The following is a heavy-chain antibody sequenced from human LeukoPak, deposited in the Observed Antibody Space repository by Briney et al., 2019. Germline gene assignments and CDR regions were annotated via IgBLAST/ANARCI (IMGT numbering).Heavy chain of an antibody. CDR1: RGSISSNGYY. J-gene: IGHJ5*02. V-gene: IGHV4-61*02. Sequence: SSETLSLTCTVSRGSISSNGYYWSWIRQPAGKGLEWIGRIYTSGGTNYNPSLKSRVTMSVDTSKNQFSLKLSSVTAADTAVYYCARDWSLNWFDPWGQGTLVTVSS. CDR2: IYTSGGT. CDR3: ARDWSLNWFDP.